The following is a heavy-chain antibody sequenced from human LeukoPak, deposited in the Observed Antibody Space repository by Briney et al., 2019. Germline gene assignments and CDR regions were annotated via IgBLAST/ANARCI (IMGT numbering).Heavy chain of an antibody. V-gene: IGHV3-21*01. CDR3: ARRGDYLYNWNPRSRFTAFDI. D-gene: IGHD1-20*01. Sequence: PGGSLRLSCAASGFTLSSNYMSWVRQAPGKGLEWVSSISSSSSYIYYADSVKGRFTISRDNAKNSLYLQMNILRAEDTAVYYCARRGDYLYNWNPRSRFTAFDIWGQGTMVTVSS. J-gene: IGHJ3*02. CDR2: ISSSSSYI. CDR1: GFTLSSNY.